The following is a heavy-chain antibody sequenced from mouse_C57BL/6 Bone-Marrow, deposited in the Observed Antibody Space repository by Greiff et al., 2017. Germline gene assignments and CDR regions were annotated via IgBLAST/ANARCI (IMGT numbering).Heavy chain of an antibody. D-gene: IGHD2-10*02. V-gene: IGHV1-55*01. Sequence: QVQLKQPGAELVKPGASVKMSCKASGYTFTSYWITWVKQRPGQGLEWIGDIYPGSGSTNYNEKFKSKATLTVDTSSSTAYMQLSSLTSEDSAVYYCARGGMVKGWFAYWGQGTLVTVSA. J-gene: IGHJ3*01. CDR2: IYPGSGST. CDR1: GYTFTSYW. CDR3: ARGGMVKGWFAY.